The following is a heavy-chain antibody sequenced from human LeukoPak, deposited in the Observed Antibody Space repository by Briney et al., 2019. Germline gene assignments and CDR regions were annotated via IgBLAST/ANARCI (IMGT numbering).Heavy chain of an antibody. CDR2: IYYSGST. CDR3: ARQRGSNLVRFFDY. CDR1: GGSISTYY. Sequence: SETLSLTCTVSGGSISTYYWSWIRQPPGKGLKWIGYIYYSGSTNYNPSLKSRVTISADTSKNQFSLKVTSVSAADTAVYYCARQRGSNLVRFFDYWGQGTLVTVSS. D-gene: IGHD3-16*02. J-gene: IGHJ4*02. V-gene: IGHV4-59*01.